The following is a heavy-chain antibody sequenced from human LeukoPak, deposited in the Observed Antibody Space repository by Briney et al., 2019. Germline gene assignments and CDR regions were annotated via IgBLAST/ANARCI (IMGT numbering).Heavy chain of an antibody. CDR3: ARDLYRIVVVPHYFDF. J-gene: IGHJ4*02. CDR2: ISSSGSTI. CDR1: GFTFSDYY. V-gene: IGHV3-11*04. D-gene: IGHD3-22*01. Sequence: GGSLRLSCAASGFTFSDYYMSWIRQAPGKGLEWVSYISSSGSTIYYADSVKGRFTISRDNAKNSLYLQMNSLRAEDTAVYYCARDLYRIVVVPHYFDFWGQGTLVTVSS.